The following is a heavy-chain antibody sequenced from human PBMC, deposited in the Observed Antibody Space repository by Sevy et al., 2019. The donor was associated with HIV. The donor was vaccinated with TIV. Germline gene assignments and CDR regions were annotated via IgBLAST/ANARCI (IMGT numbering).Heavy chain of an antibody. CDR1: GFIFSSYV. CDR3: EAIATAGSDY. V-gene: IGHV3-23*01. D-gene: IGHD6-13*01. Sequence: GGSLRLSCAASGFIFSSYVMSWVRQAPGKGLEWVSTISGSGGSTYYADSVKGRFTISRDNSKNTLDLQMNSLRAEDTAVYYCEAIATAGSDYRGQGTLVTVSS. J-gene: IGHJ4*02. CDR2: ISGSGGST.